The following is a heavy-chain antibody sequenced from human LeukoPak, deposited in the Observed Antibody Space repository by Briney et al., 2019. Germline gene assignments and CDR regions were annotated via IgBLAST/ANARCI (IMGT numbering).Heavy chain of an antibody. V-gene: IGHV3-30*02. J-gene: IGHJ6*02. CDR2: IRYDGSNK. CDR1: GFTFSSYG. D-gene: IGHD6-19*01. Sequence: PGGSLRLSCAASGFTFSSYGMHWVRQAPGKGLEWVAFIRYDGSNKYYADSVKGRFTISRDNSKNTLYLQMNSLRAEDTAVYYCSKDPNIAVACTFGFKNRNLYYHGMEGWGQGTTVTVSS. CDR3: SKDPNIAVACTFGFKNRNLYYHGMEG.